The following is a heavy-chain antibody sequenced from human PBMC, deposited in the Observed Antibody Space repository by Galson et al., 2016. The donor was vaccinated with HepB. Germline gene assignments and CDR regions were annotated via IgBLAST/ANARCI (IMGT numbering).Heavy chain of an antibody. V-gene: IGHV3-30-3*01. J-gene: IGHJ4*02. CDR2: ISYDGSKK. CDR3: ARGTFTFIVY. D-gene: IGHD2/OR15-2a*01. CDR1: GFSFSAYP. Sequence: SLRLSCAASGFSFSAYPLHWVRQAPGKGLEWVAVISYDGSKKYNADSVKGRFTISRDNSKNTLYLQMNSLRAEDTAVYHCARGTFTFIVYRGQGTLVTVSS.